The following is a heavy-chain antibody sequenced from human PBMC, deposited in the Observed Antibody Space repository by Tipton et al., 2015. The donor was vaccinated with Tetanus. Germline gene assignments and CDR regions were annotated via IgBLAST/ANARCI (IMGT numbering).Heavy chain of an antibody. CDR3: ARHAGAGATIWGTDY. J-gene: IGHJ4*02. Sequence: TLSLTCTVSGGSINNYYWSWIRQPPGKGLEWIGYISYSGSTNSNPSLKSRVTISVDASKNQFSLELTSVTAADTAVYYCARHAGAGATIWGTDYWGLGTLVTVSS. V-gene: IGHV4-59*08. D-gene: IGHD3-9*01. CDR1: GGSINNYY. CDR2: ISYSGST.